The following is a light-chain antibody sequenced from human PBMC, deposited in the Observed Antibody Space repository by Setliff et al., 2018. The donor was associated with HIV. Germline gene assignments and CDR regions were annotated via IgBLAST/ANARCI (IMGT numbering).Light chain of an antibody. CDR2: EVS. V-gene: IGLV2-14*01. Sequence: QSALTQPASVSGPPGQSITISCAGSISDVGGYYYVSWYQQYPGKAPKVLIYEVSNRPSGISNRFSGSKSGNTASLTISGLQTEDEADYYCSSFSSRTLVVFGGGTK. J-gene: IGLJ2*01. CDR3: SSFSSRTLVV. CDR1: ISDVGGYYY.